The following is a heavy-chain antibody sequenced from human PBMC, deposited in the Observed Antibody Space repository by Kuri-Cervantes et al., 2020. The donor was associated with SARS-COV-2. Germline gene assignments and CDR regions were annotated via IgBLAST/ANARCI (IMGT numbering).Heavy chain of an antibody. Sequence: GGSLRLSCAASGFTFRSYSMIWVRQAPGKGLEWVSSISSGSDYIYYADSMKGRFTISRDNAKSSLFLQMNSLRVEDTAVYYCARVAGEGPIYYYYMDVWGKGTTVTVSS. J-gene: IGHJ6*03. CDR3: ARVAGEGPIYYYYMDV. CDR2: ISSGSDYI. V-gene: IGHV3-21*01. D-gene: IGHD1-26*01. CDR1: GFTFRSYS.